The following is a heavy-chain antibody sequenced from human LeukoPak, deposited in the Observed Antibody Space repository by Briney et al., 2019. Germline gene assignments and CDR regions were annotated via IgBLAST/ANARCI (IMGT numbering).Heavy chain of an antibody. Sequence: SGGSLRLSCEASGIIFSSYGMNWVRQAPGKRLEWVSGISPSGGTTYYADSLKGRFSISRDNSKNTVYLQMNSLRADDTAVYYCARDLSWGAFIWGQGTMVTVSS. CDR2: ISPSGGTT. CDR1: GIIFSSYG. J-gene: IGHJ3*02. V-gene: IGHV3-23*01. CDR3: ARDLSWGAFI. D-gene: IGHD3-16*01.